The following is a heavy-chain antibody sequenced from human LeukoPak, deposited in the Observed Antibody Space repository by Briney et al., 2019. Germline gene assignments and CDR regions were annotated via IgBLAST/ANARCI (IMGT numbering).Heavy chain of an antibody. J-gene: IGHJ4*02. V-gene: IGHV1-69*04. CDR2: IIPILGIA. Sequence: SVKVSCKASGGTFSSYAISWVRQAPGQGLEWMGRIIPILGIANYAQKFQGRVTITADKSTSTAYMGLSSLRSEDTAVYYCARDPERFGEFLADYWGQGTLVTVSS. D-gene: IGHD3-10*01. CDR3: ARDPERFGEFLADY. CDR1: GGTFSSYA.